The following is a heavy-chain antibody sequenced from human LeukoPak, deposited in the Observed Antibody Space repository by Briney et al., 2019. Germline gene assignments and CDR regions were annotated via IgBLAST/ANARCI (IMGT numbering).Heavy chain of an antibody. J-gene: IGHJ4*02. CDR2: ISGSGGST. V-gene: IGHV3-23*01. D-gene: IGHD5-24*01. CDR1: GFTFSSYA. CDR3: AKDLGGSGGDGYNSPSFDY. Sequence: QPGGSLRLSCAASGFTFSSYAMSWVRQAPGRGLEWVSAISGSGGSTYYADSVKGRFTISRDNSKNTLYLQMNSLRAEDTAVYYCAKDLGGSGGDGYNSPSFDYWGQGTLVTVSS.